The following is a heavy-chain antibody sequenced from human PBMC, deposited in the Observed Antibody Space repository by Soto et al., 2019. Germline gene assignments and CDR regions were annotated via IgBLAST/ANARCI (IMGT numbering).Heavy chain of an antibody. V-gene: IGHV1-18*01. CDR2: ISAYNGNT. CDR3: ARGDDSSGQVDAFDI. J-gene: IGHJ3*02. CDR1: GYTFTSYG. Sequence: GASVKVCCKASGYTFTSYGISCVRQAPGQGLEWMGWISAYNGNTNYAQKLQGRVTMTTDTSTSTAYMELRSLRSDDTAVYYCARGDDSSGQVDAFDIWGQGTMVTVSS. D-gene: IGHD3-22*01.